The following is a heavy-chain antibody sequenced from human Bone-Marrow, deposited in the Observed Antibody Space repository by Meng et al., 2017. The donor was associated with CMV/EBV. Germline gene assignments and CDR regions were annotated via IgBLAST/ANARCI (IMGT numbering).Heavy chain of an antibody. CDR1: GFTFSNYW. CDR2: INTDGSST. CDR3: ARAFTGTRNAFDI. D-gene: IGHD1-7*01. V-gene: IGHV3-74*01. J-gene: IGHJ3*02. Sequence: GESLKISCAASGFTFSNYWMHWVRQAPGKGLIWVSRINTDGSSTNYADSVKGRFTISRDNAKNTLYLKMNSLRAEDTAVYYCARAFTGTRNAFDIWGQGTMVTFSS.